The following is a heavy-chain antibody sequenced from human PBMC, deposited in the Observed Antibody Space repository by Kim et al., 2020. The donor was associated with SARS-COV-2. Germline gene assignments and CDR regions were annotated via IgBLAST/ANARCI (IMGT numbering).Heavy chain of an antibody. V-gene: IGHV3-30*04. J-gene: IGHJ6*02. CDR1: GFTFSSYA. CDR3: ARGVPYYYYVMDV. Sequence: GGSLRLSCAASGFTFSSYAMHWVRQAPGKGLEWVAVISYDGSNKYYADSVKGRFTISRDNSKNTLYLQMNSLRAEDTAVYYCARGVPYYYYVMDVWGQGT. CDR2: ISYDGSNK. D-gene: IGHD1-1*01.